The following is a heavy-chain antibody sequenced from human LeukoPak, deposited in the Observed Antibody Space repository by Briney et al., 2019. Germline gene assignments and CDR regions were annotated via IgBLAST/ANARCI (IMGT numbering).Heavy chain of an antibody. D-gene: IGHD6-13*01. CDR2: IIPILGIA. Sequence: SVKVSCKASGGTFSSYAISWVRQAPGQGLEWMGMIIPILGIANYAQKFQGRVTITADKSTSTAYMELSSLRSEDTAVYYCASGRRPRQQLVVGAFDIWGQGTMVTVSS. CDR3: ASGRRPRQQLVVGAFDI. V-gene: IGHV1-69*04. J-gene: IGHJ3*02. CDR1: GGTFSSYA.